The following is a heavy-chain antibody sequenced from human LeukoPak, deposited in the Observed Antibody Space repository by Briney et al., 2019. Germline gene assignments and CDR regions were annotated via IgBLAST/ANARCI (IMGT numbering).Heavy chain of an antibody. J-gene: IGHJ5*02. V-gene: IGHV1-69*04. D-gene: IGHD6-13*01. CDR3: ARDVAAAGIGWFDP. CDR1: GGTFSSYA. CDR2: IIPILGIA. Sequence: SVKVSCKASGGTFSSYAISWVRQAPGQGLEWMGRIIPILGIANYAQKFQGRVTITADKSTKTAYMELSSLRSEDTAVYYCARDVAAAGIGWFDPWGQGTLVTVSS.